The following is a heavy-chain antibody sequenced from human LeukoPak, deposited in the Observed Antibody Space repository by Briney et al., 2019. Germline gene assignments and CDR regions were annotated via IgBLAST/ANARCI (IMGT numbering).Heavy chain of an antibody. Sequence: GGSLRLSCAASGFTFSSYGMHGVRQAPGKGLEWVAVISYDGSNRYYADSVKGRFTISRDNSKNTLYLQMNSLRAEDTAVYYCARGLGYCTNGVCYGGDYWGQGTLVTVSS. CDR2: ISYDGSNR. CDR1: GFTFSSYG. CDR3: ARGLGYCTNGVCYGGDY. D-gene: IGHD2-8*01. J-gene: IGHJ4*02. V-gene: IGHV3-30*03.